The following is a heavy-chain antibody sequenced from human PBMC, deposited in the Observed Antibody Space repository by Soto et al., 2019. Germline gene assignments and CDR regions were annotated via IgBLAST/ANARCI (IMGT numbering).Heavy chain of an antibody. CDR3: ARHLSSVAGTDLDV. Sequence: LGVSLKVSCKGAGYNFISHWSGWARQMTGKGLEWMGIIYPGDSDTRYSPSFQGHVTISADKSISTAYLQWSSLKASDTAMYYCARHLSSVAGTDLDVWGQGTTVTVSS. J-gene: IGHJ6*02. CDR2: IYPGDSDT. CDR1: GYNFISHW. D-gene: IGHD6-19*01. V-gene: IGHV5-51*01.